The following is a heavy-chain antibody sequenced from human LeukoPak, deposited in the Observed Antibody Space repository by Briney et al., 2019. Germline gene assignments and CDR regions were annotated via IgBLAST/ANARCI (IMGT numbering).Heavy chain of an antibody. Sequence: SETLSLTCAVYGGSFSGDYWSWIRQPPGKGLEWIGYIYYSGSTNYNPSLKSRVTISVDTSKNQFSLKLSSVTAADTAVYYCARDIDSSSWYPAFDIWGQGTMVTVSS. D-gene: IGHD6-13*01. CDR1: GGSFSGDY. V-gene: IGHV4-59*01. CDR2: IYYSGST. J-gene: IGHJ3*02. CDR3: ARDIDSSSWYPAFDI.